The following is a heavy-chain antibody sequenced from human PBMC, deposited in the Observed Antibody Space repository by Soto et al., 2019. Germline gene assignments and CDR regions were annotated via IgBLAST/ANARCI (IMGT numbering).Heavy chain of an antibody. CDR1: GGSISSGGYY. J-gene: IGHJ6*02. Sequence: SETLSLTCTVSGGSISSGGYYWSWIRQHPGKGLEWIGYIYYSGSTYYNPSLKSRVTISVDTSKNQFSLKLSSVTAADTAVYYCATLPGGDYYGMDVWGQGTTVTVSS. V-gene: IGHV4-31*03. CDR3: ATLPGGDYYGMDV. D-gene: IGHD3-10*01. CDR2: IYYSGST.